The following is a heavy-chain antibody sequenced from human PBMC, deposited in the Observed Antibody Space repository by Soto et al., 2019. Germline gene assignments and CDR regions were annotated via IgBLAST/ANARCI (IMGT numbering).Heavy chain of an antibody. CDR3: VRGPVRANDRNFDY. CDR2: IIGDGNEI. J-gene: IGHJ4*02. CDR1: GFTFSSHW. D-gene: IGHD3-16*02. Sequence: EVQLAESGGGLVQPGGSLRLSCAASGFTFSSHWRHWVRQAPGKGLVWVSRIIGDGNEITYAESVKGRFTISRDNAKNTVILQMKRLRTEDTAVYSCVRGPVRANDRNFDYWGQGTLVNVSS. V-gene: IGHV3-74*01.